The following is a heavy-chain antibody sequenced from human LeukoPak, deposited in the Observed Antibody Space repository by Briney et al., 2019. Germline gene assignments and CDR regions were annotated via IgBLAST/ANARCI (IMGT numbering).Heavy chain of an antibody. J-gene: IGHJ5*02. D-gene: IGHD2-2*01. CDR2: INPNIGHT. CDR3: ARDTLGYQLRINWFDP. V-gene: IGHV1-2*02. CDR1: GYTFTVYY. Sequence: GASVKVSCKASGYTFTVYYIHWVRQAPGQGLEWMGAINPNIGHTNYAQKFQGRVTMTRDTYISTAYMALSRLRSDDTAVYYCARDTLGYQLRINWFDPWGQGTLVTVSS.